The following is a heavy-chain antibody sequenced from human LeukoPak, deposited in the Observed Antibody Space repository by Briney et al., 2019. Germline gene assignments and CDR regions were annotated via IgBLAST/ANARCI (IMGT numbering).Heavy chain of an antibody. CDR2: ISSSSSYI. V-gene: IGHV3-21*01. CDR3: AGGYSYGTIDY. J-gene: IGHJ4*02. D-gene: IGHD5-18*01. CDR1: GFTFTRYW. Sequence: PGGSLRLSCAASGFTFTRYWMSWVRQAPGKGLEWVSSISSSSSYIYYADSVKGRFTISRDNAKNSLYLQMNSLRAEDTAVYYCAGGYSYGTIDYWGQGTLVTVSS.